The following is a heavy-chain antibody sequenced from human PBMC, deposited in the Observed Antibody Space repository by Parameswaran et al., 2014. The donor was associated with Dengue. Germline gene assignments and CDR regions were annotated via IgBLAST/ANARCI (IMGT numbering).Heavy chain of an antibody. Sequence: WIRQPPGKGLEWVSSISSSSSYIYYADSVKGRFTISRDNAKNSLYLQMNSLRAEDTAVYYCARDKRYFDYWGQGTLVTVSS. V-gene: IGHV3-21*01. D-gene: IGHD3-9*01. CDR2: ISSSSSYI. CDR3: ARDKRYFDY. J-gene: IGHJ4*02.